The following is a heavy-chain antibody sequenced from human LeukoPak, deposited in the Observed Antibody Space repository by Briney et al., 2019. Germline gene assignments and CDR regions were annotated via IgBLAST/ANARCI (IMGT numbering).Heavy chain of an antibody. CDR2: IYYSGST. CDR1: GGSVSSGSYY. Sequence: SETLSLTCTVSGGSVSSGSYYWSWIRQPPGKGLEWIGYIYYSGSTNYNPSLKSRVTISVDTSKNQFSLKLSSVTAADTAVYYCARVPQKRGLRGAWFDPWGQGTLVTVSS. J-gene: IGHJ5*02. D-gene: IGHD4-17*01. CDR3: ARVPQKRGLRGAWFDP. V-gene: IGHV4-61*01.